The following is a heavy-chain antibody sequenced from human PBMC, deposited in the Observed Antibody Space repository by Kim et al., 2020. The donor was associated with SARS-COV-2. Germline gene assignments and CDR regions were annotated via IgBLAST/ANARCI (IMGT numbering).Heavy chain of an antibody. J-gene: IGHJ6*02. V-gene: IGHV3-48*03. D-gene: IGHD6-6*01. CDR2: ISSSGSTI. Sequence: GGSLRLSCAASGFTFSSYEMNWVRQAPGKGLEWVSYISSSGSTIYYADSVKGRFTISRDNAKNSLYLQMISLRAEDTAVYYCARDGEAARPGKHGMDVWGQGTTVTVSS. CDR3: ARDGEAARPGKHGMDV. CDR1: GFTFSSYE.